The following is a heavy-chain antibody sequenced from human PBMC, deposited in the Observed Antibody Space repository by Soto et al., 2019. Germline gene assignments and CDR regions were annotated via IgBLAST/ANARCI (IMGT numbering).Heavy chain of an antibody. CDR1: GGNFDNYA. CDR2: IIPILGTA. Sequence: QVQLVQSGAEVKKPGSSVKVSCKASGGNFDNYAITWVRQAPGQGLEWMGAIIPILGTANYAQIFQGRVTSTADASTSTAYMELSSLRTEDTAVYFCARGRVVTAIPYYYYTMDVWGQGTKVTASS. J-gene: IGHJ6*02. V-gene: IGHV1-69*01. CDR3: ARGRVVTAIPYYYYTMDV. D-gene: IGHD2-21*02.